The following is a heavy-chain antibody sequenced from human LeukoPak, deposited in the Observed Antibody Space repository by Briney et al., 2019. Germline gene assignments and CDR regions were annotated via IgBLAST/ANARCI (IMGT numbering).Heavy chain of an antibody. J-gene: IGHJ3*02. V-gene: IGHV4-59*08. Sequence: PSETLSLTCTVSGGSISRNYWSWIRQPPGKGLDWIGYIYYSGSTNYNPSLKSRVTISVDTSKNQFSLKLSSVTAADTAVYYCAGRCSNTRYWDAFDIWGQGTVVTVSS. D-gene: IGHD2-2*01. CDR3: AGRCSNTRYWDAFDI. CDR1: GGSISRNY. CDR2: IYYSGST.